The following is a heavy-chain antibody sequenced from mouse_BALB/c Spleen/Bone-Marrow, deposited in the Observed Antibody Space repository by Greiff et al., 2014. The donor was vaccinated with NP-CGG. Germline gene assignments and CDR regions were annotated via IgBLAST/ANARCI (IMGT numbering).Heavy chain of an antibody. J-gene: IGHJ1*01. CDR3: ARDKNYGSYWYFDV. V-gene: IGHV7-3*02. D-gene: IGHD2-1*01. CDR2: IRNKANGYTT. Sequence: EVKVEESGGGLVQPGGSLRLSCATSGFTFTDYYMSWVRQPPGKALEWLGFIRNKANGYTTEYSASVKGRFTISRDNSQSILYLQVNTLRAEDSATYYCARDKNYGSYWYFDVWGAGTTVTVSS. CDR1: GFTFTDYY.